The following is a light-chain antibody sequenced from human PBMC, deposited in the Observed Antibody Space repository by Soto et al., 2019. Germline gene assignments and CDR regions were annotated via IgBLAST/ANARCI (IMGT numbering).Light chain of an antibody. CDR3: QQYNNWPLT. CDR2: DAS. Sequence: VVLKQSPATLSVSPGERATLSCRASQGVSSNLAWYQQKPGQAPRLLIYDASTRATGIPARFSGSGPGTEFTLTISSLQSEDFAVYYCQQYNNWPLTFGGGTKVDIK. CDR1: QGVSSN. J-gene: IGKJ4*01. V-gene: IGKV3-15*01.